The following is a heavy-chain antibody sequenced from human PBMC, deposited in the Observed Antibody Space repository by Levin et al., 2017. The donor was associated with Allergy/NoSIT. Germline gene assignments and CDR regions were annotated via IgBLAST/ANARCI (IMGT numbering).Heavy chain of an antibody. CDR1: GFTFSSYS. J-gene: IGHJ4*02. Sequence: GGSLRLSCAASGFTFSSYSMNWVRQAPGKGLEWVSSISSSSSYIYYADSVKGRFTISRDNAKNSLYLQMNSLRAEDTAVYYCARDPSLFGYDFWSGTYVGYYFDYWGQGTLVTVSS. CDR3: ARDPSLFGYDFWSGTYVGYYFDY. D-gene: IGHD3-3*01. CDR2: ISSSSSYI. V-gene: IGHV3-21*01.